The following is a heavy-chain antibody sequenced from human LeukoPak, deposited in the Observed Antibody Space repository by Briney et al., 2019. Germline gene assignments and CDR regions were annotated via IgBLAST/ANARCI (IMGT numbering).Heavy chain of an antibody. J-gene: IGHJ5*02. V-gene: IGHV4-34*01. CDR1: GGSFSGYY. Sequence: SETLSLTCAVYGGSFSGYYWSWSRQPPGKGLEWIGEINHSGSTNYNPSLKSRVTISVDTSKNQFSLKLSSVTAADTAVYYCARDETGFDPWGQGTLVTVSS. CDR3: ARDETGFDP. CDR2: INHSGST.